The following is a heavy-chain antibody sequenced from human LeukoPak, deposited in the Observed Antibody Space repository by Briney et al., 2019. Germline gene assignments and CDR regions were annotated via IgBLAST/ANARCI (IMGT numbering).Heavy chain of an antibody. V-gene: IGHV3-30*18. CDR3: AKAYGVDDSSGDHFDY. J-gene: IGHJ4*02. D-gene: IGHD3-22*01. CDR2: ISYDGSNK. Sequence: GGSLRLSCAASGFTFNTYGMNWVRQAPGKGLEWVAVISYDGSNKYYADSVKGRFTISRDNSKNTLYLQMNSLRAEDTAVYYCAKAYGVDDSSGDHFDYWGQGTLVTVSS. CDR1: GFTFNTYG.